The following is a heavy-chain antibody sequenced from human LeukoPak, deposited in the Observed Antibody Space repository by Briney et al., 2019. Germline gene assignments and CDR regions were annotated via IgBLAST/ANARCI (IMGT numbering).Heavy chain of an antibody. CDR3: AKGTYDYIEIAYFDY. D-gene: IGHD5-12*01. J-gene: IGHJ4*02. CDR2: LIGRSGAT. V-gene: IGHV3-23*01. CDR1: GFTFSNYA. Sequence: GGSLRLSCAASGFTFSNYAMNWVRQAPGKGLEWVAVLIGRSGATDYADSVKGRFTISRDNSKNTLFLQMNSLRAEDTAIYYCAKGTYDYIEIAYFDYWGQGALVTVSS.